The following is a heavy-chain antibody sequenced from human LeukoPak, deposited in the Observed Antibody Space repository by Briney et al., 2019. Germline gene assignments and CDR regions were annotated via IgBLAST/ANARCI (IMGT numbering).Heavy chain of an antibody. CDR2: INHSGST. Sequence: PSETLSLTCAVYGGSFSDYYWNWIRQSPVKGLEWIGEINHSGSTNYNPSLKSRVTISVDMSKNQFSLKLSSVTAADTAVYYCAREGTAGTNLNWFDPWGQGTLVTVSS. CDR1: GGSFSDYY. V-gene: IGHV4-34*01. CDR3: AREGTAGTNLNWFDP. J-gene: IGHJ5*02. D-gene: IGHD1-1*01.